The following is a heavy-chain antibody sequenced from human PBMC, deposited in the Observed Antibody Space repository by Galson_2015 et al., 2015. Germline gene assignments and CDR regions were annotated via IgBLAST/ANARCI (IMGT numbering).Heavy chain of an antibody. Sequence: LRLSCAASGFTFSSYWMHWVRQVPGKGLMWVSRIKGDGGSIIYADSVKGRFTISRDNTKNTVWLQMNSLRVEDTAVYYCARDPVDGSGHFDYWGQGTLVTVSS. V-gene: IGHV3-74*01. CDR2: IKGDGGSI. D-gene: IGHD6-19*01. CDR1: GFTFSSYW. CDR3: ARDPVDGSGHFDY. J-gene: IGHJ4*02.